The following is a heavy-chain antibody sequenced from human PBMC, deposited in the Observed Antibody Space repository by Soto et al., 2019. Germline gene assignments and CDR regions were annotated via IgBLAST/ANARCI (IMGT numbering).Heavy chain of an antibody. D-gene: IGHD6-19*01. CDR2: IYSGGST. J-gene: IGHJ4*02. CDR3: VRAVACREYDY. CDR1: GFTVSSNY. Sequence: EVQLVETGGGLIQPGGSLRLSCAASGFTVSSNYMSWVRQAPGKGLEWVSVIYSGGSTYYADSMKGRFTISRDNSKNTLYLQMNSLRAEDTAVYYCVRAVACREYDYWGQGTLVTVSS. V-gene: IGHV3-53*02.